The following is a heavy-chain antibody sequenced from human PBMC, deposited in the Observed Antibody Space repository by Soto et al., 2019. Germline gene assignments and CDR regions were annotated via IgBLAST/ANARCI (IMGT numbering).Heavy chain of an antibody. CDR3: TRQFGGSGSYYMDV. CDR1: GFTFSGSA. CDR2: IRSKANSYAT. Sequence: GGSLRLSCAAAGFTFSGSAMRWVRQASGKGLEWVGRIRSKANSYATAYAASVKGRFTISRDDSKNTAYLQMNSLKTEDTAVYYCTRQFGGSGSYYMDVWGKGTTVTVSS. D-gene: IGHD3-10*01. J-gene: IGHJ6*03. V-gene: IGHV3-73*01.